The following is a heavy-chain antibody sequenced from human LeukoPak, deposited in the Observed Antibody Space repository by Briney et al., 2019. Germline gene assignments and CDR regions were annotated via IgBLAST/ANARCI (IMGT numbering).Heavy chain of an antibody. D-gene: IGHD4-11*01. Sequence: GGSLRLSCAASGFTFSSYWMSWVRQAPAKGLEWVANIKQDGSEKYYVDSVKGRFTISRGNAKNSLYLQMNSLRAEDTAVYYCARDAYRGYYFDYWGQGTLVTVSS. V-gene: IGHV3-7*03. J-gene: IGHJ4*02. CDR1: GFTFSSYW. CDR2: IKQDGSEK. CDR3: ARDAYRGYYFDY.